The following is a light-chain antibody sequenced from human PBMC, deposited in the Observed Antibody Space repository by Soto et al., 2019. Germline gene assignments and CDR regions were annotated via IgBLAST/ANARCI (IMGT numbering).Light chain of an antibody. J-gene: IGKJ2*01. CDR1: QYVSTN. Sequence: ETVMTQSPATLSVSPGERATLSCRASQYVSTNLAWYQQKPGQAPRLLIYGASSRATGFPPRFSGSGSGTDFTLTSRSPQAEDFELYYCQQNKTSPDTFGQGTKLEIK. CDR2: GAS. CDR3: QQNKTSPDT. V-gene: IGKV3-15*01.